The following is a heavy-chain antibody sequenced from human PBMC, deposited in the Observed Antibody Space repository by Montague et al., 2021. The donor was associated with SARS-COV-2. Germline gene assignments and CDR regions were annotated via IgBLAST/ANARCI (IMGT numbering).Heavy chain of an antibody. V-gene: IGHV3-23*01. CDR2: ISGSGGNT. CDR3: AKDTRRRNYFDY. D-gene: IGHD1-1*01. J-gene: IGHJ4*02. Sequence: SLRLSCAASGFTFSSYAMSWVRQAPGKGLEWVSAISGSGGNTYYADSVKGRFTISRDNSKNTLYVQMNRLRAEDTAVYYCAKDTRRRNYFDYWGQGTLVTVSS. CDR1: GFTFSSYA.